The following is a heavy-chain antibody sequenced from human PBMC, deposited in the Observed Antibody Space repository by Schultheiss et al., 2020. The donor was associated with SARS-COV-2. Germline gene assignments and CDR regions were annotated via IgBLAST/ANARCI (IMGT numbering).Heavy chain of an antibody. CDR1: GYTFTSYA. Sequence: ASVKVSCKASGYTFTSYAMNWVRQAPGQGLEWMGWINTNTGNPTYAQGFTGRFVFSLDTSVSTAYLQICSLKAEDTAVYYCARGGSGYYYVYFDYWGQGTLVTVSS. CDR2: INTNTGNP. V-gene: IGHV7-4-1*01. CDR3: ARGGSGYYYVYFDY. D-gene: IGHD3-22*01. J-gene: IGHJ4*02.